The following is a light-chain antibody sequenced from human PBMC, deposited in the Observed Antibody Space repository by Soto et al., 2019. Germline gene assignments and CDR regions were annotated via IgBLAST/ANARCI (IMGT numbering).Light chain of an antibody. CDR1: SPNIGSNY. V-gene: IGLV1-47*01. J-gene: IGLJ1*01. Sequence: QSVLTQPPSASGTPGQRVTISCSGSSPNIGSNYVYWYQQLPGMAPKLLIYRNNQRPSVVPDRFSGSKSGTSASLAISGLRSEDEADYYCAAWDDSLSGYVFGTGTKVTVL. CDR2: RNN. CDR3: AAWDDSLSGYV.